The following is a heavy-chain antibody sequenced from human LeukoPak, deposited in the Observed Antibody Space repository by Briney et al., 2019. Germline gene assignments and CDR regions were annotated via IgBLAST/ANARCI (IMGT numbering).Heavy chain of an antibody. Sequence: GGSLRLSCAASGFTLSCCGMHWVRQAPGKGLEWVSYISSSGSTIYYADSVKGRFTISRDNAKNSLYLQMNSLRAEDTAVYYCAELGITMIGGVWGKGTTVTISS. V-gene: IGHV3-48*04. D-gene: IGHD3-10*02. CDR1: GFTLSCCG. CDR3: AELGITMIGGV. J-gene: IGHJ6*04. CDR2: ISSSGSTI.